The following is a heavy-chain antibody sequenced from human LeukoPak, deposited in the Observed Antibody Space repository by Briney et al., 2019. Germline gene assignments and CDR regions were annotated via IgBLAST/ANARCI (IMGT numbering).Heavy chain of an antibody. V-gene: IGHV4-38-2*02. CDR3: ARDKLVTMVRGGRMGYNWFDP. D-gene: IGHD3-10*01. CDR1: GYSISSGYY. Sequence: SETLSLTCTVSGYSISSGYYWGWIRQPPGKGLEWIGSIYHSGSTYYNPSLKSRVTISVDTSKNQFSLKLSSVTAADTAVYYCARDKLVTMVRGGRMGYNWFDPWGQGTLVTVSS. CDR2: IYHSGST. J-gene: IGHJ5*02.